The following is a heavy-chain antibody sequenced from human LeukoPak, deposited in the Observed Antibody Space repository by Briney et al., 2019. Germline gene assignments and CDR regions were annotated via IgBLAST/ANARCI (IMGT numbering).Heavy chain of an antibody. CDR1: GGSISSYY. J-gene: IGHJ6*02. CDR3: ARHQCSGTRCYNFYFYGMDV. CDR2: IYTSGST. Sequence: SETLSLTCTVSGGSISSYYWSWIRQPAGKGLEWIGRIYTSGSTNYNPSLRSRVTMSVDTSKNQFSLKLSSVTAADTAVYYCARHQCSGTRCYNFYFYGMDVWGQGTTVTVSS. V-gene: IGHV4-4*07. D-gene: IGHD2-2*02.